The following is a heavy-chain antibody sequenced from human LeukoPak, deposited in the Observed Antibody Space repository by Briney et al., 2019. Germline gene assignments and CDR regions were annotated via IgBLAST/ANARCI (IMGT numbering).Heavy chain of an antibody. Sequence: NPSETLSLTCTVSGGSISSSSYYWGWIRQPPGKGLEWIGSIYYSGSTYYNPSLKSRVTISVDTSKNQFSLKLSSVTAADTAVYYCARQPCSSTSCYTPLGLFHSWGQGTLVTVSS. CDR2: IYYSGST. CDR3: ARQPCSSTSCYTPLGLFHS. D-gene: IGHD2-2*02. CDR1: GGSISSSSYY. J-gene: IGHJ5*01. V-gene: IGHV4-39*01.